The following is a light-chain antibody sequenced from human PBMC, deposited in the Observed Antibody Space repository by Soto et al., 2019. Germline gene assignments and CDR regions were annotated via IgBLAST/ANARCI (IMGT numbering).Light chain of an antibody. V-gene: IGKV3-11*01. CDR1: QSVSND. CDR2: DAS. Sequence: EIVLTQSPATLSLSPGERATLSCRASQSVSNDLAWFQQKPGQAPRLLIYDASNRATGIPARFSGSGSGTDFTLTISSLEPEDFAIYYCQQRAYWPPRTFGQGTKVEIK. CDR3: QQRAYWPPRT. J-gene: IGKJ1*01.